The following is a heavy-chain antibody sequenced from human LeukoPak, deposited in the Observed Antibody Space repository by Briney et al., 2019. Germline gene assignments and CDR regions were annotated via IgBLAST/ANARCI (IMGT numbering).Heavy chain of an antibody. V-gene: IGHV4-34*01. CDR1: GFTFSDYY. D-gene: IGHD2-15*01. CDR3: ARFYCSGGSCWFDP. CDR2: IYHSGST. Sequence: GSLRLSCAASGFTFSDYYMSWIRQPPGKGLEWIGEIYHSGSTNYNPSLKSRVTISVDKSKNQFSLKLSSVTAADTAVYYCARFYCSGGSCWFDPWGQGTLVTVSS. J-gene: IGHJ5*02.